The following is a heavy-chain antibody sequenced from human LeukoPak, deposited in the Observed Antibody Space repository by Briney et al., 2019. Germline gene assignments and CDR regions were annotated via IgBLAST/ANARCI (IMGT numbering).Heavy chain of an antibody. Sequence: ASVKVSCWASGYTFTNYYMHWVRQAPGQGLEWMGIINPSGGSTTYAQKFQDRVTMTRDMSTSTVYMELSSLRSEDTAVYYCARHRWLDCWGQGTLVTVPS. D-gene: IGHD5-24*01. J-gene: IGHJ4*02. V-gene: IGHV1-46*01. CDR3: ARHRWLDC. CDR2: INPSGGST. CDR1: GYTFTNYY.